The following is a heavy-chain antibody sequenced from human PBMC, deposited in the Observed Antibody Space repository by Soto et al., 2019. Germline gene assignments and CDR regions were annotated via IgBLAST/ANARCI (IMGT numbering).Heavy chain of an antibody. J-gene: IGHJ4*02. V-gene: IGHV3-23*01. CDR1: GFTFSSYA. Sequence: GGSLRLSCAASGFTFSSYAMSWVRQAPGKGLEWVSAISGSGGSTYYADSVKGRFTISRDNSKNTLYLQMNSLRAEDTAVYYCAKDPDIVVVPAAGVVDYWGQGTLVTVSS. D-gene: IGHD2-2*01. CDR2: ISGSGGST. CDR3: AKDPDIVVVPAAGVVDY.